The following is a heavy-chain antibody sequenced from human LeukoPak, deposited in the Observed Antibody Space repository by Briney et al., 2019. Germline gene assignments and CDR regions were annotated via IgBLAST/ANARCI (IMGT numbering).Heavy chain of an antibody. D-gene: IGHD2-15*01. V-gene: IGHV3-30-3*01. J-gene: IGHJ4*02. CDR1: GFPFSSYA. CDR3: ARRYCSGGSCYQDY. CDR2: ISYGGSDK. Sequence: GGSLRLSCAASGFPFSSYAMHWVRQAPGKGLEWVAVISYGGSDKYYADSVKGRFTISRDNSKNTLYLQMNSLRAEDTAVYYCARRYCSGGSCYQDYWGQGTLVTVSS.